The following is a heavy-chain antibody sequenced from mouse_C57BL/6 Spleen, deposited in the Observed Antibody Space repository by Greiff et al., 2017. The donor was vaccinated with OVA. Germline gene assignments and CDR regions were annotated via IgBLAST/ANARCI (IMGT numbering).Heavy chain of an antibody. J-gene: IGHJ2*01. Sequence: QVQLQQSGAELVKPGASVKLSCKASGYTFTSYWMHWVKQRPGQGLEWIGMIHPNSGSTNYNEKFKSKATLTVDKSSSTAYMQLSSLTSEDSAVYYCARQVSRTGTYYFDYWGQGTTLTVSS. V-gene: IGHV1-64*01. CDR2: IHPNSGST. CDR1: GYTFTSYW. CDR3: ARQVSRTGTYYFDY. D-gene: IGHD4-1*01.